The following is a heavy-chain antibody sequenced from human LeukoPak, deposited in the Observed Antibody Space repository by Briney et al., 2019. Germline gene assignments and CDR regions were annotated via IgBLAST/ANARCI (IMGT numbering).Heavy chain of an antibody. CDR1: GGSFSGYY. V-gene: IGHV4-34*01. D-gene: IGHD2-2*01. CDR2: INHSGST. CDR3: ARSSPRRYCSSTSCQNWFDP. J-gene: IGHJ5*02. Sequence: PSETLSLTCAVYGGSFSGYYWSWIRQPPGKGLEWIGEINHSGSTNYNPSLKSRVTISVDTSKNQFSLKLSSVTAADTAVYYCARSSPRRYCSSTSCQNWFDPWGQGTPVTVSS.